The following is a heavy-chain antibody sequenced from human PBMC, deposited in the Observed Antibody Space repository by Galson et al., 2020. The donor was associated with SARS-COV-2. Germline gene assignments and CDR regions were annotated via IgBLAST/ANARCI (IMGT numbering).Heavy chain of an antibody. D-gene: IGHD3-9*01. CDR1: GFTVGGPD. J-gene: IGHJ3*01. V-gene: IGHV3-53*01. Sequence: GGSLRLSCAASGFTVGGPDISWVRQAPGKGLEWVSAGYSSGSTHTADSVKGRFTISRDNSKNTLYLQMNSLRAEDTAVYYCARGYNDVLTDSYKWDVFDVWGQGTVVTVSS. CDR2: GYSSGST. CDR3: ARGYNDVLTDSYKWDVFDV.